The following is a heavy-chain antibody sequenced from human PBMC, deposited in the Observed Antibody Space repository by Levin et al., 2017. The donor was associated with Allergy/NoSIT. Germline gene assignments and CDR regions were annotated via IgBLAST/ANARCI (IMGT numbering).Heavy chain of an antibody. CDR1: GFTFTSSA. CDR2: IVVGSGNT. V-gene: IGHV1-58*02. CDR3: AAESAIGESTIVRGALIGAYFDY. Sequence: KISCKASGFTFTSSAMQWVRQARGQRLEWIGWIVVGSGNTNYAQKFQERVTITRDMSTSTAYMELSSLRSEDTAVYYCAAESAIGESTIVRGALIGAYFDYWGQGTLVTVSS. D-gene: IGHD3-10*01. J-gene: IGHJ4*02.